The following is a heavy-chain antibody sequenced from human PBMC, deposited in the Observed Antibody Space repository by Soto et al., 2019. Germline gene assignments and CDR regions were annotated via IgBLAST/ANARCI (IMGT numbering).Heavy chain of an antibody. V-gene: IGHV3-30-3*02. CDR1: GFTFSSYA. J-gene: IGHJ4*02. Sequence: PGGSLRLSCAASGFTFSSYAMHWVRQAPGKGLEWVAVISYDGSNKYYADSVKGRFTISRDNSKNTLFLQMNSLRVEDTAVYYCVKGSEVARQELDHWGQGILVTVSS. CDR2: ISYDGSNK. D-gene: IGHD2-15*01. CDR3: VKGSEVARQELDH.